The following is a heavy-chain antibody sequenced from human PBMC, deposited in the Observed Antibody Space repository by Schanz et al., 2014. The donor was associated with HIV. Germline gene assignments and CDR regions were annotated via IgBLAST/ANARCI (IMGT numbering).Heavy chain of an antibody. CDR3: AKALGGYKERYYGMDV. J-gene: IGHJ6*02. CDR1: GFTFSSYG. D-gene: IGHD5-12*01. CDR2: ISYDGSNK. V-gene: IGHV3-30*18. Sequence: QVQLVESGGGVVQPGRSLRLSCAASGFTFSSYGMHWVRQAPGKGLERVAVISYDGSNKYYADSVKGRFTISRDNSKNTLYLQMNSLRAEDTAVYYCAKALGGYKERYYGMDVWGQGTLVVVSS.